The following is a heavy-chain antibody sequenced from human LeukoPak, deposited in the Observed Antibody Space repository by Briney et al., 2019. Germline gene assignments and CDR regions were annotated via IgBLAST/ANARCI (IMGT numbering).Heavy chain of an antibody. CDR1: GGTFRSYA. Sequence: SVKVSCKASGGTFRSYAISWVRQAPGQGLEWMGGIIPIFGTANYAQKFQGRVTTTADESTSTAYIELSSLRSEDTAVYYCARDQGYRYGYGDFDYWGQGTLVTVSS. CDR3: ARDQGYRYGYGDFDY. J-gene: IGHJ4*02. CDR2: IIPIFGTA. V-gene: IGHV1-69*13. D-gene: IGHD5-18*01.